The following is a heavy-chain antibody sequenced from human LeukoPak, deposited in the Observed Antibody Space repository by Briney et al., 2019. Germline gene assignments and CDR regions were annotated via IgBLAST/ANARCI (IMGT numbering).Heavy chain of an antibody. V-gene: IGHV3-7*05. CDR2: IKQDGSEK. Sequence: GGSLRLSCAVSGFTFSSYWMTWVRQAPGKGLEWVAKIKQDGSEKYYVDSVKGRFTISRDNAKNSLYLQMNSLGAEDTAVYYCARRGTSSSWAHFDYWGQGTLVTVSS. D-gene: IGHD6-13*01. CDR1: GFTFSSYW. J-gene: IGHJ4*02. CDR3: ARRGTSSSWAHFDY.